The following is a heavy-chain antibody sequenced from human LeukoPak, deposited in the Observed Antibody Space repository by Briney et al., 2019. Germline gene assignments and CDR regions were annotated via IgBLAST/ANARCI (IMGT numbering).Heavy chain of an antibody. D-gene: IGHD3-22*01. CDR2: IDYSGST. V-gene: IGHV4-31*09. Sequence: SETLSLTCTVSGGSISSVGYYWCWIRQLPGKGLEWIGYIDYSGSTYYNPSLKSRVIMSVDKSKNQFSLMLRSATAADTAVYYSASTYYDSSGYYPDAFDIWGQGTMVTVPS. J-gene: IGHJ3*02. CDR1: GGSISSVGYY. CDR3: ASTYYDSSGYYPDAFDI.